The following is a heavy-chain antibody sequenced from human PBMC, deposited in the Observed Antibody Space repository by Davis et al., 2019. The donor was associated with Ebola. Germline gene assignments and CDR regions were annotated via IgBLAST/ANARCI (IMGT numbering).Heavy chain of an antibody. D-gene: IGHD6-13*01. CDR2: INPSGGST. CDR1: GCTFTSYY. Sequence: ASVKVSCKASGCTFTSYYMHWVRQAPGQGLEWMGIINPSGGSTSYAQKFQGRVTMTRDTSTSTVYMELSSLRSEDTAVYYCARGPRIAAAGHWFDPWGQGTLVTVSS. J-gene: IGHJ5*02. V-gene: IGHV1-46*01. CDR3: ARGPRIAAAGHWFDP.